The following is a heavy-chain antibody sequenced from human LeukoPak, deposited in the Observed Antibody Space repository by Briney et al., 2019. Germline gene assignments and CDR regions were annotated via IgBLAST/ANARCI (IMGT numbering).Heavy chain of an antibody. CDR1: GFTFSSYE. V-gene: IGHV3-48*03. J-gene: IGHJ6*02. Sequence: QSGGSLRLSCAASGFTFSSYEMNWVRQAPGKGPEWVSYISSSGSTIYYADSVKGRFTISRDNAKNSLYLQMNSLRAEDTAVYYCARDPTAVAGNYYYGMDVWGQGTTVTVSS. D-gene: IGHD6-19*01. CDR2: ISSSGSTI. CDR3: ARDPTAVAGNYYYGMDV.